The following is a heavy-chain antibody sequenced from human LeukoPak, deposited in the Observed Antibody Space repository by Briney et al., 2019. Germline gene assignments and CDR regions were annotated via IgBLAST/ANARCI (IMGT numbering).Heavy chain of an antibody. J-gene: IGHJ4*02. V-gene: IGHV3-23*01. D-gene: IGHD6-19*01. Sequence: PGGSLRLSCAASGCSFSSYAMSWVRQAPGKGLECVSAFSGSGGSTYYADSVKGRFTISRDNSKNTLYLQMNSLRAEDTAVYYCAKDLGDSSGTFDYWGQGTLVTVSS. CDR2: FSGSGGST. CDR1: GCSFSSYA. CDR3: AKDLGDSSGTFDY.